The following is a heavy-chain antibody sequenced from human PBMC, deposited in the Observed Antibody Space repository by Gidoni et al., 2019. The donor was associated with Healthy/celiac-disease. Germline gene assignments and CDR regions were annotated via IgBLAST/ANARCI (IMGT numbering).Heavy chain of an antibody. D-gene: IGHD2-15*01. CDR2: IHPSGGST. V-gene: IGHV1-46*01. CDR3: ARGCNGGSDIDDN. CDR1: GYPFPSYY. Sequence: QVHLVQSGAEVKKPGASVKVSCQASGYPFPSYYMHWVRQAPGKGLEWMGIIHPSGGSTSYEQKIKCRVTMTRDTATRTVYMELSSLRAEDTAVYYCARGCNGGSDIDDNGGQGTLVTVSS. J-gene: IGHJ4*02.